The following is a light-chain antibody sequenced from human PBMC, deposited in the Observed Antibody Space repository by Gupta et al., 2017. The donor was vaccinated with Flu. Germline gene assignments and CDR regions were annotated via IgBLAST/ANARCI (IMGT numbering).Light chain of an antibody. CDR3: QRTDNFPWT. CDR1: QGISAW. Sequence: PSSVSASVGDTVNITCRASQGISAWLAWYQQKPGKAPKLLMSAASSLESGVPTRFSGSGSGTDFTLTISRLQPEDFATYYCQRTDNFPWTFGQGTKVEIK. V-gene: IGKV1-12*01. CDR2: AAS. J-gene: IGKJ1*01.